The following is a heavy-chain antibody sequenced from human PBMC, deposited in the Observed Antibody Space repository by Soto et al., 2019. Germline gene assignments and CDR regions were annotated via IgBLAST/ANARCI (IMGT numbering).Heavy chain of an antibody. CDR2: FDPGDAET. CDR1: GDSLTELS. D-gene: IGHD3-22*01. J-gene: IGHJ4*02. Sequence: ASVKVSCKVSGDSLTELSMHWVRQAPGKGLEWMGSFDPGDAETIYAQKFQGRVTMSEDTSTGTAFMELRSLRSEDTAIYYCATGNLDHHNIRSYYFYWGQGTLVTVSS. CDR3: ATGNLDHHNIRSYYFY. V-gene: IGHV1-24*01.